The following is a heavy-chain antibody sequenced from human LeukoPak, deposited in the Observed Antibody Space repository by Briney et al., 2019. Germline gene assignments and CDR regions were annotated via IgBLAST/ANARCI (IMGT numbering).Heavy chain of an antibody. D-gene: IGHD4-11*01. CDR1: GYSFTNYC. CDR3: ARWSLVYSNYAGYFGS. J-gene: IGHJ4*02. CDR2: IYPGDSDT. Sequence: GESLKISCKGSGYSFTNYCIGWVRQMPGKGLEWMGIIYPGDSDTKYSPSFQGQVTISADKSISTAYLQWSSLKASDSAMYYCARWSLVYSNYAGYFGSWGQGTLVTVSS. V-gene: IGHV5-51*01.